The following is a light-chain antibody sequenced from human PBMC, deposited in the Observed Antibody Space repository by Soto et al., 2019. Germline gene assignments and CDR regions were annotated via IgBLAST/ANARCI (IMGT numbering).Light chain of an antibody. Sequence: QSALTQPPSVSGALGQRVTISCTGSSSNIGAGHDVHWYQHLPGTAPKLLIYGNGNRPSGIPDRFSGSKSGTSASLAITGLQAEDEADYYCQSYDTSLSGSEVFGTGTKVTVL. CDR2: GNG. V-gene: IGLV1-40*01. CDR3: QSYDTSLSGSEV. J-gene: IGLJ1*01. CDR1: SSNIGAGHD.